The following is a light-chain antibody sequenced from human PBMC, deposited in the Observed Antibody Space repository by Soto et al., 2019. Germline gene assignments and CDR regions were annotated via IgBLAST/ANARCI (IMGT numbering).Light chain of an antibody. CDR3: SSYTSSSTYV. V-gene: IGLV2-18*02. J-gene: IGLJ1*01. Sequence: LTQPPSVSGSPGQSVTISCTGTSSDVGSYNRVSWYQQPPGTAPKLMIYEVSNRPPGVPDRFSGSKSGNTASLTISGLQAEDEADYYCSSYTSSSTYVFGTGTKVTVL. CDR1: SSDVGSYNR. CDR2: EVS.